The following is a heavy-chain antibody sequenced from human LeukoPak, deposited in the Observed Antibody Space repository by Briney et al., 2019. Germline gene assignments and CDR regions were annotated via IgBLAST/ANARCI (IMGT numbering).Heavy chain of an antibody. J-gene: IGHJ4*02. CDR3: ARSRPSGWYDYFDY. Sequence: ASVKVSCKASGYTFTGYYMHWVRQAPGQGLEWMGWINPNSGGTNYAQKFQGRVTMTRDTSISTAYMELSRLRSDDTAVYYCARSRPSGWYDYFDYWGQGTLVTVSS. D-gene: IGHD6-19*01. CDR2: INPNSGGT. V-gene: IGHV1-2*02. CDR1: GYTFTGYY.